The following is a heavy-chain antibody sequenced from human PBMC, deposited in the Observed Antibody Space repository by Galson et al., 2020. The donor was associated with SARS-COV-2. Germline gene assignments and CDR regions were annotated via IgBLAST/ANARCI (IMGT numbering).Heavy chain of an antibody. CDR3: AKDDTITEVRGVFDY. J-gene: IGHJ4*02. CDR1: GFTFSSYA. CDR2: ISNTGNT. Sequence: GGSLRLSCAASGFTFSSYAMTWVRQAPGKGLEWVSGISNTGNTYYGDSVKGRFTISRDNSKNTLYLQLNSLRAEDTAVYYCAKDDTITEVRGVFDYWGQGTLVTVSS. V-gene: IGHV3-23*01. D-gene: IGHD3-10*01.